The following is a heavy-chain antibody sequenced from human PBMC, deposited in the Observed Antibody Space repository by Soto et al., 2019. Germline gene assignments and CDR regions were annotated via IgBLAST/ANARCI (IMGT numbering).Heavy chain of an antibody. J-gene: IGHJ6*02. D-gene: IGHD3-10*01. CDR3: ARDLCPLGSGTACPLYGLDI. CDR2: LKSDNGGT. Sequence: QVQLVQSGAEVKPPGASVKVSCKASGYTFTGHYMHWVRQVSGKRLEHLGWLKSDNGGTYYAPKFQGRVTFTRDTSTSIAYMELNGLQSDDTAVYFCARDLCPLGSGTACPLYGLDIWGQGTTVVVS. V-gene: IGHV1-2*02. CDR1: GYTFTGHY.